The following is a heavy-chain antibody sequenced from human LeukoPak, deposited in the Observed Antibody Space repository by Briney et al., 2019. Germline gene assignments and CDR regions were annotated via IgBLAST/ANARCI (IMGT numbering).Heavy chain of an antibody. Sequence: SETLSLTCSVSGGSISSSSYFWGWIRQPPGKGLEWIASVHYSGSTYYNPSLKSRVTISVDTSKNQFSLKLSSVTAADTAVYYCARERMTLIGYWGQGTLVTVSS. CDR3: ARERMTLIGY. J-gene: IGHJ4*02. CDR2: VHYSGST. CDR1: GGSISSSSYF. V-gene: IGHV4-39*02.